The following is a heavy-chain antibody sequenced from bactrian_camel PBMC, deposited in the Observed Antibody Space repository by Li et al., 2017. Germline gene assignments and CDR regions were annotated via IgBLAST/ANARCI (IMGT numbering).Heavy chain of an antibody. J-gene: IGHJ6*01. CDR2: IYTGGGST. V-gene: IGHV3-2*01. Sequence: HVQLVESGGGLGQPGVQPGGSLRLSCAASGFTFSTYHMSWVRQAPGKGLEWVSSIYTGGGSTYYADSVKGRFTISRDNTKNTLYLQMNSLRPEDTAMYYCAATELVAWFSRCQDFAYWGQGTQVTVS. CDR3: AATELVAWFSRCQDFAY. CDR1: GFTFSTYH. D-gene: IGHD1*01.